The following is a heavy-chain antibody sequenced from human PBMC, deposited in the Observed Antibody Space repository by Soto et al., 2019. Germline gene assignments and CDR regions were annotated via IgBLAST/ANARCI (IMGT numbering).Heavy chain of an antibody. V-gene: IGHV3-23*01. CDR1: GFTFSAYA. CDR3: VKFEGHPLEYWYLDF. Sequence: EVQLLESGGGLVQPGGSLRLACAASGFTFSAYAMGWVRQAPGKGLEWVSTIHGGGGATHYADSVKGRFTISRDDSKNTLYAQMNSLRAEDTVVYYCVKFEGHPLEYWYLDFWGRGPLVPVSS. CDR2: IHGGGGAT. J-gene: IGHJ2*01. D-gene: IGHD1-1*01.